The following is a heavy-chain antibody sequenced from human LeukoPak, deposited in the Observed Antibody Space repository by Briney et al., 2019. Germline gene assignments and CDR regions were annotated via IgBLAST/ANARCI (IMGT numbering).Heavy chain of an antibody. D-gene: IGHD6-13*01. V-gene: IGHV1-18*01. Sequence: ASVKVSCKASDYTFTSYGISWVRQAPGQGLEWMGWISAYNGNTNYAQKLQGRVTMTTDTSTSTAYMELRSLRSDDTAVYYCAREIPSWSNDAFDIWGQGTMVTVSS. J-gene: IGHJ3*02. CDR3: AREIPSWSNDAFDI. CDR1: DYTFTSYG. CDR2: ISAYNGNT.